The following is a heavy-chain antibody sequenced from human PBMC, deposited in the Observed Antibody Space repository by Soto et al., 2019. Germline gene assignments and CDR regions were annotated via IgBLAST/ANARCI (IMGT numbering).Heavy chain of an antibody. CDR3: AREGTAVAVSPGAFDI. CDR2: IYSGGST. CDR1: GFTASSNY. J-gene: IGHJ3*02. D-gene: IGHD6-19*01. Sequence: EVQLVESGGGLVQPGGSLRLSCAASGFTASSNYMSWVRQAPGKGLEWVSVIYSGGSTYYADSVKGRFTISRDNSKNTLYLQMNSLRAEDTAVYYCAREGTAVAVSPGAFDIWGQGTMVTVSS. V-gene: IGHV3-66*01.